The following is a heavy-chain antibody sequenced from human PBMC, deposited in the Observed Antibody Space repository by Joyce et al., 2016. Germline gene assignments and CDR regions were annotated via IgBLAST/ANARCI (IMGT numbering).Heavy chain of an antibody. CDR2: IDWDGGK. V-gene: IGHV2-70*01. CDR3: ARSSGSYYEFDY. Sequence: QVTLRESGPALVKPTQTLTLTCTFSGFSLITSGICVSWIRQPPGKALEWLALIDWDGGKYYSTSLKTRLTISKDTSKNQVVLTMTNMDPVDTATYYCARSSGSYYEFDYWGQGTLVTVSS. D-gene: IGHD1-26*01. J-gene: IGHJ4*02. CDR1: GFSLITSGIC.